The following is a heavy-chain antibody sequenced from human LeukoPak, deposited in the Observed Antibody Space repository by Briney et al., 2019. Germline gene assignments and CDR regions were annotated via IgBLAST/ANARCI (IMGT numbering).Heavy chain of an antibody. D-gene: IGHD5-18*01. CDR3: ARDLSGITGYTYGRGIDY. V-gene: IGHV3-30*04. CDR1: GFTFSSYA. CDR2: ISYDGSNK. Sequence: GGSLRLSCAASGFTFSSYAMHWVRQAPGKGLEWVAVISYDGSNKYYADSVKGRFTISRDNSKNTLYLQMNSLRAEDTAVYYCARDLSGITGYTYGRGIDYWGQGTLVTVSS. J-gene: IGHJ4*02.